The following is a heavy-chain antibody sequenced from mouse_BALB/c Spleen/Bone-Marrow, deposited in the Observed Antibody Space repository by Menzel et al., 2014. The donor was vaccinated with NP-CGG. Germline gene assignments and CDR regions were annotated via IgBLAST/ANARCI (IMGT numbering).Heavy chain of an antibody. V-gene: IGHV14-3*02. CDR3: GRGAYGFAMDY. CDR1: GFNIQNTY. CDR2: IDPANGDT. Sequence: VQLKQSGAELVKPGASVKLSCTASGFNIQNTYIHWVKQRPEQGLEWIGRIDPANGDTRYDPQFQDKATITADTSSNTAYLQLTSLTSEDTAVYYRGRGAYGFAMDYWGQGTSVTVSA. J-gene: IGHJ4*01. D-gene: IGHD1-1*01.